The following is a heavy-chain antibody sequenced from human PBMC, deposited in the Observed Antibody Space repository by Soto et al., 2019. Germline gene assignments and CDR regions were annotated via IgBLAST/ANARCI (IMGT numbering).Heavy chain of an antibody. CDR2: LSASGATT. V-gene: IGHV3-23*01. D-gene: IGHD1-26*01. CDR1: GFTFSTYA. J-gene: IGHJ6*02. CDR3: AKGLSGSKYYYYGMDV. Sequence: EVQLLESGGGLVQPGGSLRLSCAASGFTFSTYAMTWVRQAPGKGLKWVSALSASGATTYHADSVKGRFTISRDNSENKLYLQMNSLRAEDTAVYYCAKGLSGSKYYYYGMDVWGQGTTVTVSS.